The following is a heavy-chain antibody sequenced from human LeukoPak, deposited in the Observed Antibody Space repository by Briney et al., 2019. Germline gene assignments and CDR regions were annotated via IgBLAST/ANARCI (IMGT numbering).Heavy chain of an antibody. Sequence: GGSLRLSCAASGFTFSSYSMNWVRQAPGKGLEWVSSISSSSYIYYTDSVKGRFTISRDHAKNSLYLQMNSLRAEDTAVYYCAREWVQYYYYYYTDVWGKGTTVTVSS. CDR1: GFTFSSYS. J-gene: IGHJ6*03. V-gene: IGHV3-21*01. CDR3: AREWVQYYYYYYTDV. D-gene: IGHD1-26*01. CDR2: ISSSSYI.